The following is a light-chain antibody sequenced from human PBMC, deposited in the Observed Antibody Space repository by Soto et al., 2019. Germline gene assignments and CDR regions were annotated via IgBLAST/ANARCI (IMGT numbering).Light chain of an antibody. J-gene: IGKJ3*01. V-gene: IGKV3-20*01. CDR3: QQYGSSLFT. CDR2: GTS. CDR1: QSVSSKY. Sequence: EIVLTQSPGTLSLSPGERATLSCRASQSVSSKYLAWYQQKPGQAPRVLIYGTSIRASGVPERFSGGGSGTDFTLTITRLGPEDFAAYFCQQYGSSLFTFGPGTKVDFK.